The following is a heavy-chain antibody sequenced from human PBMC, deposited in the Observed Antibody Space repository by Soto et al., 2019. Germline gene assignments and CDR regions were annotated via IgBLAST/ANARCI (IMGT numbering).Heavy chain of an antibody. V-gene: IGHV4-59*01. Sequence: ETLSLTCAVSGDSMSGYHWNWIRQPPGKGLQWIGYFHNSGSTTYDSSLKNRVTISIDTSKRQSSLKLTSVTTADSAVYYCARDSSGYWYYFDYWGQGTLVTVSS. D-gene: IGHD3-22*01. J-gene: IGHJ4*02. CDR2: FHNSGST. CDR1: GDSMSGYH. CDR3: ARDSSGYWYYFDY.